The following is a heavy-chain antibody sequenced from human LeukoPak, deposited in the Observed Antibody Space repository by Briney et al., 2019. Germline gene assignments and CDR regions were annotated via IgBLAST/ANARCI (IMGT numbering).Heavy chain of an antibody. CDR3: AKVMTRTMVRGVPPSDY. Sequence: RGSLRLSSAASVFAFSSYAMSWVRQAPGKGLEWVSAISGSGGSTYYADSVKGRFTISRDNSKNTLYLQMNSLRAEDTAVYYCAKVMTRTMVRGVPPSDYWGQGTLVTVSS. CDR1: VFAFSSYA. J-gene: IGHJ4*02. D-gene: IGHD3-10*01. CDR2: ISGSGGST. V-gene: IGHV3-23*01.